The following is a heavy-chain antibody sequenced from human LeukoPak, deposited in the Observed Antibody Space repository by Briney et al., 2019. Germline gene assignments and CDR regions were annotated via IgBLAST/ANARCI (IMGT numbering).Heavy chain of an antibody. CDR3: ARGGLSGYYGSGRTPSHNYYYYYMDV. D-gene: IGHD3-10*01. CDR2: INHSGST. Sequence: SETLSLTCAVYGGSFSGYYWSWIRQPPGKGLEWIGEINHSGSTNYNPSLKSRVTISVDTSKNQFSLKLSSVTAADTAVYYCARGGLSGYYGSGRTPSHNYYYYYMDVWGKGTTVTASS. J-gene: IGHJ6*03. CDR1: GGSFSGYY. V-gene: IGHV4-34*01.